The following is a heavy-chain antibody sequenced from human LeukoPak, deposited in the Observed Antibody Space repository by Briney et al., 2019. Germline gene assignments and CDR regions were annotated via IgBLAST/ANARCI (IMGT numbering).Heavy chain of an antibody. Sequence: SGGSISSXXXXXIXXXPGXXXXXXXXXXYSGSTNYNPSLKSRVTISVDTSKNQFSLKLSSVTAADTAVYYCARGVNYDILTGYHPFFDYWGQGTLVTVSS. CDR1: GGSISSXX. V-gene: IGHV4-59*01. CDR3: ARGVNYDILTGYHPFFDY. D-gene: IGHD3-9*01. J-gene: IGHJ4*02. CDR2: XXYSGST.